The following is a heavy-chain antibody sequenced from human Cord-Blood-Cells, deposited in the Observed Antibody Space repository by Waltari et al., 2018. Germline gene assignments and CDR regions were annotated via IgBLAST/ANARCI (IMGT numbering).Heavy chain of an antibody. CDR3: ASSTGDDAFDI. Sequence: QLQLQESGPGLVKPSETLSLTCTVSGGSISSSSYYWGWIRQPPGKGLEWIGSIYYSAGTYYNPSLKSRVTISVDTSKNQFSLKLSSVTAADTAVYYCASSTGDDAFDIWGQGTMVTVSS. V-gene: IGHV4-39*01. CDR1: GGSISSSSYY. D-gene: IGHD7-27*01. CDR2: IYYSAGT. J-gene: IGHJ3*02.